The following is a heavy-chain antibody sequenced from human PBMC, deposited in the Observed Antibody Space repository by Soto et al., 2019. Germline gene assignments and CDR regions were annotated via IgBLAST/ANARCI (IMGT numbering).Heavy chain of an antibody. CDR1: GGTFSIYT. CDR3: ARDYGHDWSSGNCYFYF. CDR2: INPIFGTA. D-gene: IGHD2-15*01. J-gene: IGHJ4*02. Sequence: SVKVSCKASGGTFSIYTINWVRRAPGQGLEWMGGINPIFGTANYAQKFQGRVTITADESTSTAHMELSSLRSDDTAVYYCARDYGHDWSSGNCYFYFWGQGTLVTVSS. V-gene: IGHV1-69*13.